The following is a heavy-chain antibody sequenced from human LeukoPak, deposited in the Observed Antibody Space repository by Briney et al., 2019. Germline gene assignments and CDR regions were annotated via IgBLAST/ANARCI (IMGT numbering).Heavy chain of an antibody. J-gene: IGHJ4*02. CDR1: GFTFSSYA. D-gene: IGHD3-3*01. CDR2: ISGSGGST. V-gene: IGHV3-23*01. Sequence: GGSLRLSCAASGFTFSSYAMSWVRQAPGMGLEWVSAISGSGGSTYYADSVKGRFTISRDNSKNTLYLQMNSLRAEDTAVYYCAKDPRITIFGVVPFDYWGQGTLVTVSS. CDR3: AKDPRITIFGVVPFDY.